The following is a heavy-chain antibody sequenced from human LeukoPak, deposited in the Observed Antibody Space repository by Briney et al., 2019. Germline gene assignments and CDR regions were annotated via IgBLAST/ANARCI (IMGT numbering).Heavy chain of an antibody. Sequence: ASVKVSCKASGYTFTGYYMHWVRQAPGQGLEWMGWINPNSGGTNYAQKFQGRVTMTRDTSISTAYMELSRLRSDDTAVYYCARRIIVGGLSEGNWFDPWGQGTLVTASS. CDR3: ARRIIVGGLSEGNWFDP. J-gene: IGHJ5*02. D-gene: IGHD1-26*01. CDR1: GYTFTGYY. V-gene: IGHV1-2*02. CDR2: INPNSGGT.